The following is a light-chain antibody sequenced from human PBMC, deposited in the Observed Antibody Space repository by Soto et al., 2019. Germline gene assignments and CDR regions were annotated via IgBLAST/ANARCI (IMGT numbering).Light chain of an antibody. CDR2: GNI. CDR1: NSNIGAGYD. CDR3: ATWDGSLPGEV. J-gene: IGLJ2*01. V-gene: IGLV1-40*01. Sequence: QPVLTQPPSVTGAPGQRVTISCTGSNSNIGAGYDVHWYRQFPGTAPKLLIYGNINRPSGVPDRFSGSKSGTSGTLDITGLQTGDEADYYCATWDGSLPGEVFGGGTKLTVL.